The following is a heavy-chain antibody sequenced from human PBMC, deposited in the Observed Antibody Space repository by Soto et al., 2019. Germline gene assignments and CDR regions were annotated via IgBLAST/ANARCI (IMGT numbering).Heavy chain of an antibody. CDR3: AHRPGYCSGGSCYPKSFEP. CDR1: GCSLSTSGVG. J-gene: IGHJ5*02. Sequence: SGPTLVNPTQTLTLTCTFSGCSLSTSGVGVGWIRQPPGKALEWLALIYWDDDKRYSPSLKSRLTITKDTSKNQVVLTMTNMDPVDTATYYCAHRPGYCSGGSCYPKSFEPWGQGTLVTVSS. D-gene: IGHD2-15*01. V-gene: IGHV2-5*02. CDR2: IYWDDDK.